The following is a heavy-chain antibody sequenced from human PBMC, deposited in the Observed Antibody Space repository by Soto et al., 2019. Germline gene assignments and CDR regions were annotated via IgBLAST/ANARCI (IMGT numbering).Heavy chain of an antibody. CDR3: ASCNGNYCTFAY. CDR2: MYHTGSA. J-gene: IGHJ4*02. CDR1: GYSISSDYY. D-gene: IGHD1-26*01. V-gene: IGHV4-38-2*01. Sequence: SETLSLTCAVSGYSISSDYYWGWMRQPPGKGLEWIGSMYHTGSAYYNPSLKSRITLSVDTSKNQFSLKVSSVTAADTAVYYCASCNGNYCTFAYWGQGTLVTVSS.